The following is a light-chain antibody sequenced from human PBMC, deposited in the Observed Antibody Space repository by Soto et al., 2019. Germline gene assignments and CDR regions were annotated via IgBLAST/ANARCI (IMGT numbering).Light chain of an antibody. Sequence: QSVLTQPPSASGTPGQRGTIACSGSSSNIGSNTVNWYQQLPGTAPKLLIYSNNQRPSGVPDRFSGSKSGTSASLASSGLQSEDEGDYYCAAWEDSLNVVVFGGGTKLTVL. CDR3: AAWEDSLNVVV. CDR1: SSNIGSNT. J-gene: IGLJ2*01. V-gene: IGLV1-44*01. CDR2: SNN.